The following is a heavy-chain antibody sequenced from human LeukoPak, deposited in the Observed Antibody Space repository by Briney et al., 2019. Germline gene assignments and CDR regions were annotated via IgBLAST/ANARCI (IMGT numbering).Heavy chain of an antibody. J-gene: IGHJ4*02. D-gene: IGHD3-22*01. CDR1: GFTFSSYA. CDR2: ISGSGGRT. CDR3: TTDRWTYYYDSSG. Sequence: GGSLRLSCAASGFTFSSYAMSWVRQAPGKGLEWVSSISGSGGRTYHADSVKGRFTISRDNSKNTLYLQMNSLKTEDTAVYYCTTDRWTYYYDSSGWGQGTLVTVSS. V-gene: IGHV3-23*01.